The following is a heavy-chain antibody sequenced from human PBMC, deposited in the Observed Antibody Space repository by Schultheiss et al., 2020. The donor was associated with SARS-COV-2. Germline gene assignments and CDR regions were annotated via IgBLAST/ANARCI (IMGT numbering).Heavy chain of an antibody. D-gene: IGHD4-11*01. Sequence: GGSLRLSCAASGFSFSTAWMNWVRQAPGKGLEWVSSISSSSSYIYYADSVKGRFTISRDNAKNSLYLQMNSLRAEDTAVYYCARDTGLNDYSNYIWLRYYYGMDVWGQGTTVTVSS. CDR3: ARDTGLNDYSNYIWLRYYYGMDV. CDR2: ISSSSSYI. V-gene: IGHV3-21*01. J-gene: IGHJ6*02. CDR1: GFSFSTAW.